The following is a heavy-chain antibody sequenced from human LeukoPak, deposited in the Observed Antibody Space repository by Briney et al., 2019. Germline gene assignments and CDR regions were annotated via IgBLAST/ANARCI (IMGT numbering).Heavy chain of an antibody. V-gene: IGHV4-59*01. J-gene: IGHJ4*02. CDR1: GGSISSYY. D-gene: IGHD5-12*01. CDR2: IYYSGGT. Sequence: PSETLSLTCTVSGGSISSYYWSWIRQPPGKGLEWIGYIYYSGGTNYNPSLKSRVTMSVDTSRNQFSLKLYSVTAADTAVYYCARDDSGYGTYDYWGQGTLVTVSS. CDR3: ARDDSGYGTYDY.